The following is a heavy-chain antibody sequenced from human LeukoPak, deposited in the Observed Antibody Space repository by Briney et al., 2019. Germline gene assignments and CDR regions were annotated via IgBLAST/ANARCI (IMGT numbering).Heavy chain of an antibody. D-gene: IGHD6-13*01. CDR2: LHYGGST. J-gene: IGHJ4*02. CDR1: DGAITGYY. V-gene: IGHV4-59*01. CDR3: ARGYSTSWTYYFDY. Sequence: SETPSLTCTVSDGAITGYYWGWIRQPSGKGLDWIGHLHYGGSTNYNPSLKSRVTISVDTSKNHFSLKLSSVTAADTAVYYCARGYSTSWTYYFDYWGQGALVTVSS.